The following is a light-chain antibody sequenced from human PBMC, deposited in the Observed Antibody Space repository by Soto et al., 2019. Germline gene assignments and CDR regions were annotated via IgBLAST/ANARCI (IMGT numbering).Light chain of an antibody. CDR1: SSNIGNNA. CDR3: AAWDYSLNGVV. J-gene: IGLJ2*01. Sequence: QSVLTQPPSVSEAPRQRVTISCSGSSSNIGNNAVNWYQQLPGKAPKLLIFYYDLLPSRVSDRFSGSKSGTSASLAISGLQSEDEAAYYGAAWDYSLNGVVFGGGTKLTVL. CDR2: YYD. V-gene: IGLV1-36*01.